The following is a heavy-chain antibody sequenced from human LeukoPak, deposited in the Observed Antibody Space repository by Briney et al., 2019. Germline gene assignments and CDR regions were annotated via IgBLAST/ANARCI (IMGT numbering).Heavy chain of an antibody. V-gene: IGHV3-30*02. D-gene: IGHD2-15*01. J-gene: IGHJ4*02. Sequence: GGSLRLFCAASAFTFSSYGMHWVRQAPGKGLEWVAFIRYDGSNKYYADSVKGRFTISRDNSKNTLYLQMNSLRAEDTAVYYCAKDHNLGYCSGGSCYYFDYWGQGTLVTVSS. CDR3: AKDHNLGYCSGGSCYYFDY. CDR1: AFTFSSYG. CDR2: IRYDGSNK.